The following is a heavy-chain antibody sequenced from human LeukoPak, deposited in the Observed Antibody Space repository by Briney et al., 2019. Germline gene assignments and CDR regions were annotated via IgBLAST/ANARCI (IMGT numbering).Heavy chain of an antibody. CDR2: IYHSGST. Sequence: TASETLSLTCTVSGYSISSGYYWGWIRQPPGKGLEWIGSIYHSGSTYYNPSLKSRVTISVDTSKNQFSLKLSSVTAADTAVYYCARVTGYVMEDYFDYWGQGTLVTVSS. CDR1: GYSISSGYY. J-gene: IGHJ4*02. V-gene: IGHV4-38-2*02. CDR3: ARVTGYVMEDYFDY. D-gene: IGHD6-13*01.